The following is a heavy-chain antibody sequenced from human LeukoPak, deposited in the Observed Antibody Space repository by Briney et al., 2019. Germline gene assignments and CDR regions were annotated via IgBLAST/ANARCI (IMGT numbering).Heavy chain of an antibody. CDR1: GFTFSSYV. J-gene: IGHJ5*02. CDR2: ISSDENNK. Sequence: GGSLRLSCAASGFTFSSYVMHWVRQAPGKGLEWVALISSDENNKYHADSVKGRFTISRDNSKNTLFLQMNSLRVEDAAVYYCSKDLTSDFGGDLDPWGQGTLVTVSS. V-gene: IGHV3-30*18. D-gene: IGHD3-10*01. CDR3: SKDLTSDFGGDLDP.